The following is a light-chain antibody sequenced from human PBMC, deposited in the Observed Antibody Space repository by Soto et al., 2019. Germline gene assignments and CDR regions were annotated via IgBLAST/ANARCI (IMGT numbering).Light chain of an antibody. CDR3: SSYTSINSRV. V-gene: IGLV2-14*03. Sequence: QSALTQPASVSGSPGQSITISCTGSSSDVGNYNYVSWYQQHPGKAPKLIIYEVSNRPSGVSNRFSGSKSGNTASLTISGLQAEDEADYHCSSYTSINSRVFGTGTKLTVL. CDR2: EVS. J-gene: IGLJ1*01. CDR1: SSDVGNYNY.